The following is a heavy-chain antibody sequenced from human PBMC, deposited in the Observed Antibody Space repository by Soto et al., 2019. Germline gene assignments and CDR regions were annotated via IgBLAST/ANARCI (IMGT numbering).Heavy chain of an antibody. CDR2: ISAYNGNT. J-gene: IGHJ6*02. CDR1: GDTFTSYC. Sequence: ASVKVACKASGDTFTSYCISWVRQAPGQGLEWMGWISAYNGNTNYAQKLQGRVTMTTDTSTSTAYMELRSLRSDATAVYYCAREDIVVVPAAHILAPPRYPYYYYGMDVWGQGTTVTVSS. V-gene: IGHV1-18*01. D-gene: IGHD2-2*01. CDR3: AREDIVVVPAAHILAPPRYPYYYYGMDV.